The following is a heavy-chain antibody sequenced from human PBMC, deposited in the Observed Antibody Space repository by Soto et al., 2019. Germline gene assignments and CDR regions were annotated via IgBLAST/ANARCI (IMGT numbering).Heavy chain of an antibody. CDR1: GGTFGSYA. D-gene: IGHD3-22*01. CDR3: ARGWLLLHGWFDP. Sequence: GASVKVSCKASGGTFGSYAIRWVRQAPGQGLEWMGGIIPIFGTANYAQKFQGRVTITADESTSTAYMELRSLRSDDTAVYYCARGWLLLHGWFDPWGQGTLVTVYS. CDR2: IIPIFGTA. J-gene: IGHJ5*02. V-gene: IGHV1-69*13.